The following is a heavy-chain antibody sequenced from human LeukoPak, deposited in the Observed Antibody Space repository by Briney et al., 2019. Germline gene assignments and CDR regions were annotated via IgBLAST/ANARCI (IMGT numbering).Heavy chain of an antibody. V-gene: IGHV4-4*07. Sequence: SETLSLTCTVSGGSISSYYWSWIRQPAGKGLEWIGRIYTSGSTNYNPSLKSRVTMSVDTSKNQFSLKLSSVTAADTAVYYCARHAVEAASRWFDPWGQGTLVTVSS. CDR2: IYTSGST. CDR3: ARHAVEAASRWFDP. J-gene: IGHJ5*02. D-gene: IGHD1-1*01. CDR1: GGSISSYY.